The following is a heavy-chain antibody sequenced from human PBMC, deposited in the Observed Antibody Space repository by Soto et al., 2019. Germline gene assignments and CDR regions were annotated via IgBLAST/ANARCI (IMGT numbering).Heavy chain of an antibody. D-gene: IGHD5-12*01. CDR2: INTDGSST. Sequence: EVQLVESGGGLVQPGGSLRLSCAASGFTFSSYWMHWVRQGPGKGLVWVSRINTDGSSTTYADSVKGRLTISRDNAKNTLYLQMNSLRAEDTAVYYCVRDDGYNPIGYWGQGTLVTVSS. CDR3: VRDDGYNPIGY. CDR1: GFTFSSYW. J-gene: IGHJ4*02. V-gene: IGHV3-74*01.